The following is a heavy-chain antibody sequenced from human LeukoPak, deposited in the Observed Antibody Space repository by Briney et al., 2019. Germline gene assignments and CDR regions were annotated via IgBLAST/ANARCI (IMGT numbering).Heavy chain of an antibody. CDR2: INSSGSTI. D-gene: IGHD2-2*01. CDR3: ARDIVVVPAAPSRYYYYGMDV. V-gene: IGHV3-48*03. J-gene: IGHJ6*02. Sequence: HSGGSLRLSCAASGFTFSSYGMNWVRQAPGKGLEWVSYINSSGSTIYYADSVKGRFTISRDNAKNSLYLQMNILRAEDTAVYYCARDIVVVPAAPSRYYYYGMDVWGQGTTVTVSS. CDR1: GFTFSSYG.